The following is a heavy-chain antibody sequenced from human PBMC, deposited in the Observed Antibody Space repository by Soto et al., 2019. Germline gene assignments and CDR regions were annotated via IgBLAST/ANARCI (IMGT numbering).Heavy chain of an antibody. D-gene: IGHD4-17*01. V-gene: IGHV3-23*04. CDR1: GGTFSSYA. J-gene: IGHJ5*02. CDR2: ISGSGGST. CDR3: AKDPRTTVTKYFDP. Sequence: VQLVQSGAEVKKPGSSVKVSCKASGGTFSSYAMSWVRQAPGKGLEWVSAISGSGGSTYYADSVKGRFTISRDNSKNTLYLQMNSLRAEDTAVYYCAKDPRTTVTKYFDPWGQGTLVTVSS.